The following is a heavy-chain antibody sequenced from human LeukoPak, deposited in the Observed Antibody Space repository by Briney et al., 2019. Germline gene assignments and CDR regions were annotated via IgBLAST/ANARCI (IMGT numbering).Heavy chain of an antibody. CDR3: AKNRVVVPAAMRS. CDR2: ISGSGGST. V-gene: IGHV3-23*01. D-gene: IGHD2-2*01. J-gene: IGHJ5*02. CDR1: GFTFSSYA. Sequence: GGSLRLSCAASGFTFSSYAMSWVRQAPGKGLEWVSAISGSGGSTYYADSVKGRSTISRDNSKNTLYLQMNSLRAEDTAVYYCAKNRVVVPAAMRSWGQGTLVTVSS.